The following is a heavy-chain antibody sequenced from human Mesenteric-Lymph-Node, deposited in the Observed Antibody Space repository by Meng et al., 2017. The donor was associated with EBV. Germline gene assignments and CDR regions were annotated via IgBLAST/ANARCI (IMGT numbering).Heavy chain of an antibody. CDR2: MSGSGGTT. CDR1: GFIFSNFA. J-gene: IGHJ4*02. D-gene: IGHD3-16*01. Sequence: EVQLVESGGALVQPGVSLILSWTAAGFIFSNFAMRWVRRAPGKGLEWVSLMSGSGGTTYYADSVKGRFTISRDTSENILYLQMNSLRAEDTAVYYCAKDRSLLYYDTAGYSDNWGRGTLVTVSS. CDR3: AKDRSLLYYDTAGYSDN. V-gene: IGHV3-23*04.